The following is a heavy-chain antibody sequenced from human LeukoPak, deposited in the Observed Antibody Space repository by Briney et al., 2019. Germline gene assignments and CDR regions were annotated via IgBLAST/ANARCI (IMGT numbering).Heavy chain of an antibody. CDR1: GGSISSYY. Sequence: SETLSLTYTVSGGSISSYYWSWIRQPPGKGLEWIGYIYYSGSTNYNPSLKSRVTISVDTSKNQFSLKLSSVTAADTAVYYCARVRTTYYDSSGYPDYWGQGTLVTVSS. J-gene: IGHJ4*02. D-gene: IGHD3-22*01. CDR3: ARVRTTYYDSSGYPDY. CDR2: IYYSGST. V-gene: IGHV4-59*01.